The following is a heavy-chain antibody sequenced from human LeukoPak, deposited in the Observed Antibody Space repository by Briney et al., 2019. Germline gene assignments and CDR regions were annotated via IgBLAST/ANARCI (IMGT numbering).Heavy chain of an antibody. CDR3: ARGLTFYYDSGTSDFDF. Sequence: ASVKVSCKASGYTFTSNGITWVRQAPGQGLEWMGIINPSGGSTSYAQKFQGRVTMTRDTSTSTAYMELSRLRSDDTAVYYCARGLTFYYDSGTSDFDFWGQGTLVTVSS. CDR1: GYTFTSNG. CDR2: INPSGGST. D-gene: IGHD3-10*01. V-gene: IGHV1-46*01. J-gene: IGHJ4*02.